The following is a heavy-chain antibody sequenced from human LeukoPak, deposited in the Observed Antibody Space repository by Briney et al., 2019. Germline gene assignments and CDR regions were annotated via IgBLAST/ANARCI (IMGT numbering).Heavy chain of an antibody. CDR1: GFTFSDYY. J-gene: IGHJ6*02. D-gene: IGHD6-19*01. Sequence: GGSLRLSCAASGFTFSDYYMSWIRQAPGKGLEWVSYISGSGDAIYYADSVKGRFTISRDNAKTSLYLQMNSLRAEDTAVYYCARDSGWRSSGWPYGLDVWGRGTTVTVSS. CDR3: ARDSGWRSSGWPYGLDV. CDR2: ISGSGDAI. V-gene: IGHV3-11*01.